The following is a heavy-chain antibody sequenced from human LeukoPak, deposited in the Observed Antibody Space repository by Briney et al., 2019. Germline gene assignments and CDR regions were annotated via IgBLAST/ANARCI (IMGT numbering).Heavy chain of an antibody. CDR3: AKDYPECTGTTCSGEAFFDY. V-gene: IGHV3-23*01. CDR1: RFTFSNYA. Sequence: PGGSLRLSCAASRFTFSNYAMSWVRQAAGKGLEWVSGITSGHSTFYADSVKGRFTISRDNSKNTVYLQMNSLRAEDTAVYYCAKDYPECTGTTCSGEAFFDYWGQGTPVTVSS. CDR2: ITSGHST. J-gene: IGHJ4*02. D-gene: IGHD2-2*01.